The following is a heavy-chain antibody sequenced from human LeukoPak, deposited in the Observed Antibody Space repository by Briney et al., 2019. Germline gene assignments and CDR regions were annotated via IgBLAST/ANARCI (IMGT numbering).Heavy chain of an antibody. CDR3: ATRYCNGGSCYLI. Sequence: GESLKISCKGSGYSFANYWIGWVRQMPGKGLEWMGIIYPYDSDTRYSPSLKGQVTISADKSITSAYLQWSSPKASDSAMYYCATRYCNGGSCYLIWGQGTLVTVSS. D-gene: IGHD2-15*01. V-gene: IGHV5-51*01. CDR2: IYPYDSDT. CDR1: GYSFANYW. J-gene: IGHJ4*02.